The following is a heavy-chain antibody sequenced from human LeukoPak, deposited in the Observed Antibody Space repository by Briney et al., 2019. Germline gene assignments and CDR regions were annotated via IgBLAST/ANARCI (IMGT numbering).Heavy chain of an antibody. CDR2: IYYSGST. CDR3: ARRDGSSWPKINFDY. V-gene: IGHV4-30-4*01. J-gene: IGHJ4*02. Sequence: SETLSLTCTVSGGSIRSGDFYWSWIRQPPGKGLEWIGYIYYSGSTNYKPSLKSRVTISKDTSKNQFSLKLSSVTAADTAVYYCARRDGSSWPKINFDYWGQGILVTVSS. D-gene: IGHD6-13*01. CDR1: GGSIRSGDFY.